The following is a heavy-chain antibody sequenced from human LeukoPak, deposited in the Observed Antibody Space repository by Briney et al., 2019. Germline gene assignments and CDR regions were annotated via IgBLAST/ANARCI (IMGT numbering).Heavy chain of an antibody. J-gene: IGHJ4*02. V-gene: IGHV1-18*01. D-gene: IGHD3-22*01. CDR1: GYTFTSYG. CDR3: ARHPPPTYYYDSSGYDYFDY. CDR2: ISAYNGNT. Sequence: GASVKVSCKASGYTFTSYGISWVRQAPGQGLEWMGWISAYNGNTNYAQKLQGRVTMTTDTSTSTAYMELRSLRSDDTAVYYCARHPPPTYYYDSSGYDYFDYWGQGTLVTVSS.